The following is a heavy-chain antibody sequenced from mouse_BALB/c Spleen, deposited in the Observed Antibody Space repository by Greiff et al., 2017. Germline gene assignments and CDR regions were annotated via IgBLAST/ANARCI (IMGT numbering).Heavy chain of an antibody. Sequence: EVKLLESGPGLVKPSQSLSLTCTVTGYSITSDYAWNWIRQFPGNKLEWMGYISYSGSTSYNPSLKSRISITRDTSKNQFFLQLNSVTTEDTATYYCARGRSYYFDYWGQGTTLTVSS. CDR1: GYSITSDYA. V-gene: IGHV3-2*02. CDR2: ISYSGST. J-gene: IGHJ2*01. CDR3: ARGRSYYFDY.